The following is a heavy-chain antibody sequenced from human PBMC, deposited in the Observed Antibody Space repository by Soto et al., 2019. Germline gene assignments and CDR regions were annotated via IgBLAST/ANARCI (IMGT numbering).Heavy chain of an antibody. CDR3: AADRISSSPFDY. CDR1: GFTFTSSA. Sequence: GASVKVSCKASGFTFTSSAVQWVRQARGQRLEWIGWIVVGSGNTNYAQKFQERVTITRDMSTSTAYMELSSLRSEDTAVYYCAADRISSSPFDYWGQGTLVTVS. J-gene: IGHJ4*02. D-gene: IGHD6-6*01. V-gene: IGHV1-58*01. CDR2: IVVGSGNT.